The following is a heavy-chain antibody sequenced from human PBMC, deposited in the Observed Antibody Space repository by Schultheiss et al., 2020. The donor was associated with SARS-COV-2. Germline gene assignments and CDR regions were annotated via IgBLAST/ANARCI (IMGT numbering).Heavy chain of an antibody. CDR2: IWYDGSNK. CDR1: GFTFSNFG. CDR3: AKGADSSAYVEYNWFDP. V-gene: IGHV3-33*06. J-gene: IGHJ5*02. D-gene: IGHD3-22*01. Sequence: GGSLRLSCATSGFTFSNFGMNWVRQAPGKGLEWVAVIWYDGSNKYYADSVKGRFTISRDNSKNTLYLQMNSLRAEDTAVYYCAKGADSSAYVEYNWFDPWGQETLVTVSS.